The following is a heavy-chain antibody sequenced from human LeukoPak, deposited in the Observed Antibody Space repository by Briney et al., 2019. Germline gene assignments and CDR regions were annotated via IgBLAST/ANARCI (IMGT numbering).Heavy chain of an antibody. Sequence: ASVKVSCKASGYIFYHYGLSWVRQAPGQGLEWMGWISAYSGNTNYAQNLQGRVTMTTDTSTSTAYMELRSLRSDDTAVYYCARAPDDYDFWSGPFDYWGRGTLVTVSS. CDR1: GYIFYHYG. CDR2: ISAYSGNT. CDR3: ARAPDDYDFWSGPFDY. D-gene: IGHD3-3*01. V-gene: IGHV1-18*01. J-gene: IGHJ4*02.